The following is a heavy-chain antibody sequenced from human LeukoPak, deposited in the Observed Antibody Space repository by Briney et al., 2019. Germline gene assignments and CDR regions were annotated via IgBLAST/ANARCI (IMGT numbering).Heavy chain of an antibody. Sequence: SVKVSCTASGGTFSSYAISWVRQAPGQGLEWMGRIIPIFGTANYAQKFQGRVTITTDESTSTAYMELSSLRSEDTAVYYCAGISSGRDYYFDYWGQGTLVTVSS. CDR2: IIPIFGTA. J-gene: IGHJ4*02. V-gene: IGHV1-69*05. D-gene: IGHD6-19*01. CDR1: GGTFSSYA. CDR3: AGISSGRDYYFDY.